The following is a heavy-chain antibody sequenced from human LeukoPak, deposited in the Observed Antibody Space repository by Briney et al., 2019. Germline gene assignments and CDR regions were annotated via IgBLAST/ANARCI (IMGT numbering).Heavy chain of an antibody. CDR1: GFTLNNAW. D-gene: IGHD2-8*01. J-gene: IGHJ4*02. V-gene: IGHV3-15*01. CDR2: IKPKVAGGTT. CDR3: TALYA. Sequence: PGGSLRLSCTASGFTLNNAWMSWVRQTPGKGLEWVGRIKPKVAGGTTDYPAPVKGRFTISRDDSKNTLYLQMNSLKTEDTAVYYCTALYAGGQGTLVTVSS.